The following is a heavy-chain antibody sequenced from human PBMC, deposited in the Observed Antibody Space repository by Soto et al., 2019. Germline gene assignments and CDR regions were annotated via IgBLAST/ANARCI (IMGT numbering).Heavy chain of an antibody. D-gene: IGHD3-10*01. CDR2: ISSSSSYI. CDR1: GFTFSSYS. V-gene: IGHV3-21*01. J-gene: IGHJ5*02. CDR3: ARGRFGDRAIWFDP. Sequence: EVQLVESGGGLVKPGGSLRLSCAASGFTFSSYSMNWVRQAPGKGLEWVSSISSSSSYIYYADSVKGQFTISRDNAKNSLYLQMNSYRAEDTAVYYCARGRFGDRAIWFDPWGQGTLVTVSS.